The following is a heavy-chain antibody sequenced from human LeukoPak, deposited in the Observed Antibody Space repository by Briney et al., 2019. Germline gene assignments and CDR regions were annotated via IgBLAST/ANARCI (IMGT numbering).Heavy chain of an antibody. CDR2: ISYDGSNK. J-gene: IGHJ6*03. V-gene: IGHV3-30-3*01. CDR3: ARTAGGDYADMDV. Sequence: GGSLRLSCAASGFTFSSYAMHWVRQAPGKGLEWVAVISYDGSNKYYADSVKGRFTISRDNSKNTLYLQMNSLRAEDTAVYYCARTAGGDYADMDVWGKGTTVTVSS. CDR1: GFTFSSYA. D-gene: IGHD4-17*01.